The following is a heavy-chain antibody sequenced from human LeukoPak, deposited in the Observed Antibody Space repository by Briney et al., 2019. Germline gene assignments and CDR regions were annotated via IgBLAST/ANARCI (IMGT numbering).Heavy chain of an antibody. Sequence: PGGSLRLSCAATGFSFRVWYMSWIRQAPGKGMEWVAYISRNSDNIHYADSVKGRFTISRDNAENSLFLQVNSLRAEDTDVYYCVRETGWLFDFWGQGTLVIVSS. CDR2: ISRNSDNI. J-gene: IGHJ4*02. CDR3: VRETGWLFDF. CDR1: GFSFRVWY. D-gene: IGHD5-12*01. V-gene: IGHV3-11*06.